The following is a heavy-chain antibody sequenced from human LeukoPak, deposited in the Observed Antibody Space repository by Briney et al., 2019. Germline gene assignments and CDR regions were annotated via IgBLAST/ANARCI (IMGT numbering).Heavy chain of an antibody. Sequence: GRSLRLSCAASGFTFSSYAMHWVRQAPGKGLEWVAVISYDGSNKYYADSVKGRFTISRDNSKNTLYLQMNSLRAEDTAVYYCAKLPYRGHSDTRIQWGIAVAGRPLRDAFDIWGQGTMVTVSS. D-gene: IGHD6-19*01. J-gene: IGHJ3*02. CDR2: ISYDGSNK. CDR3: AKLPYRGHSDTRIQWGIAVAGRPLRDAFDI. CDR1: GFTFSSYA. V-gene: IGHV3-30-3*01.